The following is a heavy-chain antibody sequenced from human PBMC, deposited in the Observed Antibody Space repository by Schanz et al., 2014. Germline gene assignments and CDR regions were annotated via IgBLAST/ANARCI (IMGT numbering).Heavy chain of an antibody. CDR3: TTETIAMAGTFSI. J-gene: IGHJ4*02. Sequence: QVQLVQSGSELKKPGASVKVSCKASGYTFTSYAMNWVRQAPGQGLEWVGWINTNTGNPTYAQGFTGRFVFSLDTXXXTAYLQISSLKAEXXAAYYCTTETIAMAGTFSIWGQGTLVTVSS. CDR2: INTNTGNP. V-gene: IGHV7-4-1*02. CDR1: GYTFTSYA. D-gene: IGHD6-19*01.